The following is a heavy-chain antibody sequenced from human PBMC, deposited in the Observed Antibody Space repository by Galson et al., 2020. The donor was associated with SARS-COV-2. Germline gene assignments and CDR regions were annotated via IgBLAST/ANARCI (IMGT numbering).Heavy chain of an antibody. CDR2: IYYSGST. J-gene: IGHJ4*02. CDR3: ASLEERGYSYGMYYFDY. Sequence: SETLSLTCTVSGGSISSGGYYWSWIRQHPGKGLAWIGYIYYSGSTYYNPSLKSRVTISVDTSKNQFSLKLSSVTAADTAVYYCASLEERGYSYGMYYFDYWGQGTLVTVSS. CDR1: GGSISSGGYY. V-gene: IGHV4-31*03. D-gene: IGHD5-18*01.